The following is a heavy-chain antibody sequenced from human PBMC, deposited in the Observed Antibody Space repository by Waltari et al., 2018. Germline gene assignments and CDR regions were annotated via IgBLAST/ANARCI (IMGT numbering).Heavy chain of an antibody. D-gene: IGHD3-10*01. V-gene: IGHV3-23*01. CDR3: AKDLRGVIWFGEIFL. CDR1: GFTFSSYA. Sequence: EVQLLESGGGLVQPGGYLRLSCAASGFTFSSYAMIWVRQAPGKGLEWVSAISGSGGSTYYADSVKGRFTISRDNSKNTLYLQMNSLRAEDTAVYYCAKDLRGVIWFGEIFLGGQGTLVTVSS. CDR2: ISGSGGST. J-gene: IGHJ4*02.